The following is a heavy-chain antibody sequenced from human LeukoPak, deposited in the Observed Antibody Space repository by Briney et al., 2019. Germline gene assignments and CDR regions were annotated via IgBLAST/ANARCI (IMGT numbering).Heavy chain of an antibody. CDR1: GFTFSDYY. Sequence: GGSLRLSCAASGFTFSDYYMTWIRQAPGKGLGWVSYITSSGTSIYYADSVKGRFTISRDNAKSSLYLQMNSLRAEDTAVYYCARAGRGFTYGYSDYWGQGTLVTVSS. CDR3: ARAGRGFTYGYSDY. V-gene: IGHV3-11*04. J-gene: IGHJ4*02. D-gene: IGHD5-18*01. CDR2: ITSSGTSI.